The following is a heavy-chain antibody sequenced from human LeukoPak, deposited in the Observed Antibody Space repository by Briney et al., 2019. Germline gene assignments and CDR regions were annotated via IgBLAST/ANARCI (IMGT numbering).Heavy chain of an antibody. CDR3: ARDWLHAIDY. V-gene: IGHV3-74*01. CDR2: IRSDGSDA. CDR1: GFTFSDTW. Sequence: PGGSLRLSCAASGFTFSDTWMHWVRQVPGKGLVWVSRIRSDGSDARYAESVKGRFTISRDNAKNTLYLQMNSLRDEDTAVYYCARDWLHAIDYWGQGTLVTVSS. D-gene: IGHD2-2*01. J-gene: IGHJ4*02.